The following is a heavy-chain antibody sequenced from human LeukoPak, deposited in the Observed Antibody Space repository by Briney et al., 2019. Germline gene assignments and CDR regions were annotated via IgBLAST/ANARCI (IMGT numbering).Heavy chain of an antibody. CDR1: GGSISSYY. CDR2: INHSGST. CDR3: ARGHDSSGYYEDNWFDP. Sequence: PSETLSLTCTVSGGSISSYYWSWIRQPPGKGLEWIGEINHSGSTNYNPSLKSRVTISVDTSKNQFSLKLSSVTAADTAVYYCARGHDSSGYYEDNWFDPWGQGTLVTVSS. J-gene: IGHJ5*02. D-gene: IGHD3-22*01. V-gene: IGHV4-34*01.